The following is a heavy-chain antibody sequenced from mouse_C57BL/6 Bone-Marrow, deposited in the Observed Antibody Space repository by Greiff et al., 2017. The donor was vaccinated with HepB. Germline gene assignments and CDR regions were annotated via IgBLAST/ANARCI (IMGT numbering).Heavy chain of an antibody. Sequence: QVQLQQSGAELARPGASVKLSCKVSGYTFTSYGISWVKQRTGQGLEWIGEIYPRSGNTYYNEKFKGKATLTADKSSSTAYMELRSLTSEDSAVYFCARHGYSFAYWGQGTLVTVSA. D-gene: IGHD2-3*01. J-gene: IGHJ3*01. CDR3: ARHGYSFAY. CDR2: IYPRSGNT. V-gene: IGHV1-81*01. CDR1: GYTFTSYG.